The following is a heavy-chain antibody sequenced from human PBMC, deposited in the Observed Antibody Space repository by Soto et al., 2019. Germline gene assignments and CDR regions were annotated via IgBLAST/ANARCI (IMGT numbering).Heavy chain of an antibody. D-gene: IGHD4-4*01. J-gene: IGHJ5*02. CDR1: GGTFSTYT. V-gene: IGHV1-69*08. CDR2: IIPIIGII. Sequence: QVQLVQSGAEVKKPGSSVKVSCKASGGTFSTYTITWVRQAPGQGLEWMGRIIPIIGIINYAQKFQGRVTISADKFTGTAYMELTGLRSDDTAVYYCAGDPDSHYNDSHASSYPWGQGTRVTVSS. CDR3: AGDPDSHYNDSHASSYP.